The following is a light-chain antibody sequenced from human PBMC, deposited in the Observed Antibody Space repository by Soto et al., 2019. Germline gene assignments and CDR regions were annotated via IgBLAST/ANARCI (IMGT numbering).Light chain of an antibody. J-gene: IGLJ1*01. CDR1: NSNIGSNT. V-gene: IGLV1-44*01. CDR3: ATWYDSLHGHV. Sequence: QSVLTQPPSASGTPGQRVTVSCSGRNSNIGSNTVTWYQQLPGTAPKLLLYSNNHRPSWVPDRFSGSKSGTSASLAISGLQSEDEADYYCATWYDSLHGHVFGTGTKLTVL. CDR2: SNN.